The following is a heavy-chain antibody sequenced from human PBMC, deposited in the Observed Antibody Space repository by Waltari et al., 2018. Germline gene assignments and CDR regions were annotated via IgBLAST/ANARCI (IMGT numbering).Heavy chain of an antibody. CDR1: GFTFSSYS. V-gene: IGHV3-21*01. Sequence: EVQLVESGGGLVKPGGSLRLSCAASGFTFSSYSMTWVRQAPGKGLEWVSSISSSSSYIYYADSVKGRFTISRDNAKNSLYLQMNSLRAEDTAVYYCARKKLQPLLHFDYWGQGTLVTVSS. CDR3: ARKKLQPLLHFDY. J-gene: IGHJ4*02. D-gene: IGHD2-21*02. CDR2: ISSSSSYI.